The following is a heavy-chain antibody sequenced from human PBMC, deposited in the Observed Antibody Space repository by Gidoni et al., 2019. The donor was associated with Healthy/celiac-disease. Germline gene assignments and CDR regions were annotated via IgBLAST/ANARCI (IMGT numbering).Heavy chain of an antibody. CDR2: ISYDGSNK. CDR3: ARDISSSWLTNFDY. V-gene: IGHV3-30-3*01. Sequence: QVQLVESGGGVVQPGRSLRLSCAASGFTFSSYAMHWVRQAPGKGLEWVAVISYDGSNKYYADSVKGRFTISRDNSKNTLYLQMNSLRAEDTAVYYCARDISSSWLTNFDYWGQGTLVTVSS. CDR1: GFTFSSYA. D-gene: IGHD6-13*01. J-gene: IGHJ4*02.